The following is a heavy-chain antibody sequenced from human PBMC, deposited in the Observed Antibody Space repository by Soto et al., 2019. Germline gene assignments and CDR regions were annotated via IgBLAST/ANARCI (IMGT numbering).Heavy chain of an antibody. Sequence: QVQLVQSGAEVKKPGASVKISCEASGYSFTSQYVHWVRQAPGQGLEWMGIINPNGGSTTYAQKFQGEGPVARDRSPSTGYMERSSRTSGDTAVYYCARERGVRPGGGGTEPLDIWGQGTMVTVAS. CDR3: ARERGVRPGGGGTEPLDI. CDR1: GYSFTSQY. D-gene: IGHD3-16*01. J-gene: IGHJ3*02. CDR2: INPNGGST. V-gene: IGHV1-46*03.